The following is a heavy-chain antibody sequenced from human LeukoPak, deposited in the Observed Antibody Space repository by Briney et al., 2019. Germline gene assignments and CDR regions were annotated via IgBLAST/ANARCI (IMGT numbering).Heavy chain of an antibody. CDR1: GGSISSYY. J-gene: IGHJ5*02. Sequence: SETLSLTCTVSGGSISSYYWSWIRQPPGKGLEWIGYIFYSRTTNYNPSLKSRVTISVDTSKNQFSLKVSSVTAADTAVYYCARLIVGDTGDSWFDPWGQGTLVTVSS. CDR2: IFYSRTT. D-gene: IGHD1-26*01. CDR3: ARLIVGDTGDSWFDP. V-gene: IGHV4-59*08.